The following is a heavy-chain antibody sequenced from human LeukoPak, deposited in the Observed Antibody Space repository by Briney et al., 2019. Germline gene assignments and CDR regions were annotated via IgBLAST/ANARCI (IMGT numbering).Heavy chain of an antibody. D-gene: IGHD5-18*01. V-gene: IGHV3-23*01. CDR3: AKDGAGKAMAYWYFDL. Sequence: GGSLRLSCAASGFTFSSYAMSWVRQAPGKGLEWVSAISGSGGSTYYADSVKGRFTISRDNSKNTLYLQMNSLRAEDTAVYYCAKDGAGKAMAYWYFDLWGRGTLVTVSS. CDR1: GFTFSSYA. J-gene: IGHJ2*01. CDR2: ISGSGGST.